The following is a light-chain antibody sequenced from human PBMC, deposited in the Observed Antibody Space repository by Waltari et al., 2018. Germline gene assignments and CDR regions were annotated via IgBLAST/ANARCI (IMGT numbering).Light chain of an antibody. CDR1: QSVSSSY. Sequence: EIVLTQSPGTLSLSPGERATLSCRASQSVSSSYLAWYQQKPGQAPGLLIYGASSRAPGIPDRFSGSGSGTVFTLTIRRLEPEDFAVYYCPQYGSSPRTFGQGTKVEI. V-gene: IGKV3-20*01. J-gene: IGKJ1*01. CDR3: PQYGSSPRT. CDR2: GAS.